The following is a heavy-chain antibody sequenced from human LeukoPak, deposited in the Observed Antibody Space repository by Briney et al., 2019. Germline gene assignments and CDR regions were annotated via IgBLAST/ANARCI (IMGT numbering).Heavy chain of an antibody. J-gene: IGHJ3*02. V-gene: IGHV3-21*01. CDR3: ARDRGHYDIAFDI. Sequence: GGSLRLSCAAPGFTFSSYSMNWVRQAPGKGLEWVSSISSSSSYIYYVDSVKGRFTISRDNAKNSLYLQMNSLRAEDTAVYYCARDRGHYDIAFDIWGQGTMVTVSS. CDR1: GFTFSSYS. D-gene: IGHD3-22*01. CDR2: ISSSSSYI.